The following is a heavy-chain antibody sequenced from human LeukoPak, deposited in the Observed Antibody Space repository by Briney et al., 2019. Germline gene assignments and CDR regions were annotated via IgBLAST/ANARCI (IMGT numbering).Heavy chain of an antibody. J-gene: IGHJ4*02. Sequence: SETLSLTCAVFGGSFSGYYWSWIRQPPGKGLEWIGEINHSGSINYNPSLKSRVTISVDTSKNQFSLKLSSVTAADTAVYYCARVWSSSRPFSRDHWGQGTLVTVSS. CDR1: GGSFSGYY. CDR2: INHSGSI. D-gene: IGHD6-13*01. CDR3: ARVWSSSRPFSRDH. V-gene: IGHV4-34*01.